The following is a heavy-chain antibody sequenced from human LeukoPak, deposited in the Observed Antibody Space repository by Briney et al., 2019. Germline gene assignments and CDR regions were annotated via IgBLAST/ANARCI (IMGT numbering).Heavy chain of an antibody. CDR3: VRTPPNWGADF. V-gene: IGHV1-8*01. CDR1: GYTFTSYD. J-gene: IGHJ4*02. D-gene: IGHD7-27*01. CDR2: MSPNSGNT. Sequence: ASVKVSCKASGYTFTSYDFNWMRQATGQGLEWMGWMSPNSGNTGYAQKFRGRVTMTRDTSTGTAYLELSSLRSEDSAVYYCVRTPPNWGADFWGQGTLVTVSS.